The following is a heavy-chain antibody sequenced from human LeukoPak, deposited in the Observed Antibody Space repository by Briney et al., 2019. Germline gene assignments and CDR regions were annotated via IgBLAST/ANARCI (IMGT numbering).Heavy chain of an antibody. Sequence: GGSLRLSCAASGFTFSSYGMHWVRQAPGKGLEWVAFIRYDGSNKYYADSVKGRFTISRDNSKNTLYLQMNSLRAEDTAVYYCAKPGAPAAITDGAFDIWGQGTMVTVSS. J-gene: IGHJ3*02. D-gene: IGHD2-2*01. V-gene: IGHV3-30*02. CDR2: IRYDGSNK. CDR1: GFTFSSYG. CDR3: AKPGAPAAITDGAFDI.